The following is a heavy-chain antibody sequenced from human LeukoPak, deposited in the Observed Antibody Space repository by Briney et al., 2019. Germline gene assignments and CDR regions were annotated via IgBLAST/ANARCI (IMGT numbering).Heavy chain of an antibody. CDR3: TSHVDTPMVKYWYFDL. CDR2: IGSRANNYAT. Sequence: GSLRLSCAASGFTFSGSAMHWVRQASGIGLEWVGRIGSRANNYATIHAASLKGRFTISRDDSKNTAYLQMDSLKTEDTAVYYCTSHVDTPMVKYWYFDLWGRGTLVTVSS. CDR1: GFTFSGSA. V-gene: IGHV3-73*01. J-gene: IGHJ2*01. D-gene: IGHD5-18*01.